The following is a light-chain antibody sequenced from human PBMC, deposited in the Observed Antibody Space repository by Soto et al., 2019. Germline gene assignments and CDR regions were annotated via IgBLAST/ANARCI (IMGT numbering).Light chain of an antibody. CDR1: QNIRSY. V-gene: IGKV3-11*01. CDR2: DAS. CDR3: QQRSNWPLT. J-gene: IGKJ4*01. Sequence: EIVLTQSPATLSLSPGEAATLSCRASQNIRSYLAWYQQKPGQAPRLFISDASNRATGIPARFSGSGSGTDFPLTISSLEPEDFAVYYCQQRSNWPLTFGGGTKVEIK.